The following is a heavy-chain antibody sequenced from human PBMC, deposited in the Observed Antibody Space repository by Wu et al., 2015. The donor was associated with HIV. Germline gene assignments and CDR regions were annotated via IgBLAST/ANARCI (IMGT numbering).Heavy chain of an antibody. CDR3: ARGLTGPMMTGALRY. CDR1: GYIFSNYD. D-gene: IGHD3-9*01. V-gene: IGHV1-8*01. J-gene: IGHJ4*02. CDR2: MNPDNGNT. Sequence: QVQLVQSGAEVKKPGASVRVSCQASGYIFSNYDINWVRQAPGQGLEWMGWMNPDNGNTAFAQKFQGRVTMTRNTSISTACMELRSLRFDDAAVYYCARGLTGPMMTGALRYWGQGTLVAVSP.